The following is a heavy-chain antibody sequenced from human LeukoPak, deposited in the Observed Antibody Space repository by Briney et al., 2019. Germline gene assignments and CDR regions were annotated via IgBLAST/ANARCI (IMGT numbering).Heavy chain of an antibody. CDR2: ISAYNGNT. J-gene: IGHJ5*02. CDR3: ARVLIEDYDFWSGYHPRENWFDP. CDR1: GYTFTSYG. V-gene: IGHV1-18*01. D-gene: IGHD3-3*01. Sequence: GASVKVSCKASGYTFTSYGISWVRQAPGQGLEWMGWISAYNGNTNYAQKLQGRVTMTTDTSTSTAYMELRSLRSDDTAVYYCARVLIEDYDFWSGYHPRENWFDPWGQGTLVTVSS.